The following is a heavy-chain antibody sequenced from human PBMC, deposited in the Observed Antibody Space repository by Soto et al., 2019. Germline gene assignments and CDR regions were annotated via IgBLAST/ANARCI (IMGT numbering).Heavy chain of an antibody. D-gene: IGHD2-15*01. V-gene: IGHV1-18*01. CDR1: GYTFTSYG. J-gene: IGHJ6*03. CDR3: ARVMGCSGGSCYWSDYYYYMDV. Sequence: ASVKVSCKASGYTFTSYGISWVRQAPGQGLEWMGWISAYNGNTNYAQKLQGRVTMTTDTSTSTAYMELRSLRSDDTAVYYCARVMGCSGGSCYWSDYYYYMDVWGKGTTVTVSS. CDR2: ISAYNGNT.